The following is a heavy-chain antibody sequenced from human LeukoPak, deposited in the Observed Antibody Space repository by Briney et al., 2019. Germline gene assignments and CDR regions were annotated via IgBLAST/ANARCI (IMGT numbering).Heavy chain of an antibody. CDR2: IFFGGTT. Sequence: PSETLSLTCSVSNDSISSRTYHWGWIRQPPGKGLDWIGNIFFGGTTYYNPSLKSRVAISVDTSRNQFSLKLSSVTAADTAVYYCARLADVGYRQTDAFDVWGQGTMVSVSS. D-gene: IGHD5-18*01. J-gene: IGHJ3*01. V-gene: IGHV4-39*01. CDR3: ARLADVGYRQTDAFDV. CDR1: NDSISSRTYH.